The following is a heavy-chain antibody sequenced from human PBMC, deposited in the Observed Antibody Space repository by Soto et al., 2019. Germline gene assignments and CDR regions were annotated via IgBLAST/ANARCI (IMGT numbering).Heavy chain of an antibody. Sequence: ASVKVSCKASGYTFTSYYVHWVRQAPGQGLEWMAIINPSGGSTSYAQKFQDRVTTTRDTSTSTVYMELSSLRSEDTAVYYCARGCLTMTAVVTEAFDIWGQGTMVTVSS. CDR3: ARGCLTMTAVVTEAFDI. J-gene: IGHJ3*02. CDR1: GYTFTSYY. CDR2: INPSGGST. D-gene: IGHD3-22*01. V-gene: IGHV1-46*01.